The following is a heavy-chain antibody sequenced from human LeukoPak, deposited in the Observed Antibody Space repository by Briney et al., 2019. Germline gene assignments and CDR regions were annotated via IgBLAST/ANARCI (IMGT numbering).Heavy chain of an antibody. V-gene: IGHV3-23*01. Sequence: GGSRRLSCAASGFTFSSYAMSWVRQAPGKGLEWVSAISGSGGSTYYADSVKGRFTISRDNSKNTLYLQMNSLRAEDTAVYYCAKGRKGLDFWSGYDSAYHFDYWGQGTLVTVSS. CDR2: ISGSGGST. CDR3: AKGRKGLDFWSGYDSAYHFDY. D-gene: IGHD3-3*01. J-gene: IGHJ4*02. CDR1: GFTFSSYA.